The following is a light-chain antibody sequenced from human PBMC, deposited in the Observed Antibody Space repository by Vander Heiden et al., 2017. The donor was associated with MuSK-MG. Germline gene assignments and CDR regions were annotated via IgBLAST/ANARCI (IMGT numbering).Light chain of an antibody. V-gene: IGKV3-20*01. CDR2: GAS. CDR1: QSVSSSY. J-gene: IGKJ1*01. Sequence: EIVLTQSPGTLSLSPRERATLSCRASQSVSSSYLAWYQQKPGQAPRLLIYGASSRATGIPDRFSDSGSGTDFTLTISRLEPEDFAVYYCQQYGSSPWTFGQGTKVEIK. CDR3: QQYGSSPWT.